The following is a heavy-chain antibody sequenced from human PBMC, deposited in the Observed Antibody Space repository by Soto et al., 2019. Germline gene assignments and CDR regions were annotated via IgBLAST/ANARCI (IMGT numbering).Heavy chain of an antibody. Sequence: PSETLSLTCTVSGGSISSYYWSWIRQPPGKGLEWIGYIYYSGSTNYNPSLKSRVTISVDTSKNQFSLKLSSVTAADTAVYYCARAIPNYYGSGSALNWFASWGQGTLVTGSS. CDR1: GGSISSYY. D-gene: IGHD3-10*01. CDR2: IYYSGST. V-gene: IGHV4-59*12. CDR3: ARAIPNYYGSGSALNWFAS. J-gene: IGHJ5*01.